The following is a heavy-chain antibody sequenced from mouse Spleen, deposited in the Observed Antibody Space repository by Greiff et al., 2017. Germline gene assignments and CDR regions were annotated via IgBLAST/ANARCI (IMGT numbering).Heavy chain of an antibody. Sequence: EVQLVESGAELVRPGASVKLSCTASGFNIKDDYMHWVKQRPEQGLEWIGWIDPENGDTEYASKFQGKATITADTSSNTAYLQLSSLTSEDTAVYYCTTRLRLPFAYWGQGTLVTVSA. CDR3: TTRLRLPFAY. CDR1: GFNIKDDY. D-gene: IGHD1-2*01. V-gene: IGHV14-4*01. CDR2: IDPENGDT. J-gene: IGHJ3*01.